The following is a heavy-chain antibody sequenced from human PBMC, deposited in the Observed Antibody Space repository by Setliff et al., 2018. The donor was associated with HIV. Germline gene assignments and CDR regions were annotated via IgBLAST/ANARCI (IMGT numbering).Heavy chain of an antibody. J-gene: IGHJ6*02. V-gene: IGHV1-8*01. D-gene: IGHD1-26*01. CDR1: GYTFTSYD. CDR3: ARGGSYYGRDLHYYYYGMDV. Sequence: AASVKVSCKASGYTFTSYDINWVRQATGQGLEWMGWMNPNSGNTGYAQKFQGRVTMTRNTSISTAYMELSSLRSEDTAVYYCARGGSYYGRDLHYYYYGMDVWGQGTTVTVSS. CDR2: MNPNSGNT.